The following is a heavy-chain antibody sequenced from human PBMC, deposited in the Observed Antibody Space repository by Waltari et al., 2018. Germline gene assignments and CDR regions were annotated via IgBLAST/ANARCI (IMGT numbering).Heavy chain of an antibody. CDR1: GYTFTGYY. CDR2: INPNSGGT. CDR3: AREDSSGPGGFDP. V-gene: IGHV1-2*02. D-gene: IGHD6-19*01. J-gene: IGHJ5*02. Sequence: QVQLVQSGAEVKKPGASVKVSCKASGYTFTGYYMHWVRQAPGQGLEWMGWINPNSGGTNYEQKFQGRVTMTRDTSISTAYMELSRLRSDDTAVYYCAREDSSGPGGFDPWGQGTLVTVSS.